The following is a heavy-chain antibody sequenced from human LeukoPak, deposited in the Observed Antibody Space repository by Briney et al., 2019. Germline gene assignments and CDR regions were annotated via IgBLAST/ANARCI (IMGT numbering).Heavy chain of an antibody. CDR1: GFTFSSYD. V-gene: IGHV3-23*01. Sequence: PGGSLRLSCAASGFTFSSYDMSWVRQAPGKGLEWVSGISGSGGSTYYADSVEGRFTISRDNSKNTLYLQMNSLRAEDTAVYFCAKSFLGFYYDSSSYLSPYYYYMDVWGKGTTVTISS. D-gene: IGHD3-22*01. CDR3: AKSFLGFYYDSSSYLSPYYYYMDV. CDR2: ISGSGGST. J-gene: IGHJ6*03.